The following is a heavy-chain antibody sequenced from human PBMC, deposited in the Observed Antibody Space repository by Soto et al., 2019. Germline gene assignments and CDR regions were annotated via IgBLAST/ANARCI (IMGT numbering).Heavy chain of an antibody. D-gene: IGHD3-10*01. CDR3: AREEYYYGSGAFFDY. CDR2: IFPILGIA. V-gene: IGHV1-69*08. J-gene: IGHJ4*02. CDR1: GGTFSSYT. Sequence: QVQLVQSGAEVKKPGSSVKVSCKASGGTFSSYTISWVRQAPGQGLEWMGRIFPILGIANYAQKFQGRVTITADKSTSTAYMELNSLRSEDTAVYYCAREEYYYGSGAFFDYWGQGTLVTVSS.